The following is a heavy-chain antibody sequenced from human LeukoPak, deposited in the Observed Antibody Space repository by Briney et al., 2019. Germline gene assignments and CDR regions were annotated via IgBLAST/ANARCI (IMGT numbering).Heavy chain of an antibody. J-gene: IGHJ5*02. CDR1: GGSISTYY. CDR3: ARNGRWGGNWFDP. CDR2: IYASGST. Sequence: SETLSLTCTVSGGSISTYYWSWIRQPAGKGLDWIGRIYASGSTNYNPSLKSRVTMSVDTSKNQFSLKLSSVTAADTAAYYCARNGRWGGNWFDPWGQGTLVTVSS. D-gene: IGHD3-16*01. V-gene: IGHV4-4*07.